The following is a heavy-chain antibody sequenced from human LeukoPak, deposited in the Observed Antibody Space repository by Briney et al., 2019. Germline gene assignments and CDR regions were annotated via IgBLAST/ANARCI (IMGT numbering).Heavy chain of an antibody. Sequence: PGGSLRLSCEASGFTFSDYYMSWIRQAPGKGLEWLSYISTHGSTIYYADSVKGRFTISRDNAKNSLYLEMNNLSAEDTAVYYCARAWSRVDPFDMWGQGTMVTVSS. CDR1: GFTFSDYY. J-gene: IGHJ3*02. V-gene: IGHV3-11*04. CDR3: ARAWSRVDPFDM. D-gene: IGHD2-8*02. CDR2: ISTHGSTI.